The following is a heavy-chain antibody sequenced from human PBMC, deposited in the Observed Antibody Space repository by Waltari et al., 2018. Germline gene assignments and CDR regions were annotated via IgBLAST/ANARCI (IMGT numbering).Heavy chain of an antibody. D-gene: IGHD4-17*01. CDR2: IYHSGST. Sequence: QVQLQESGPGLVKPSETLSLTCPVSGYSISSGSYWGWIRQPPGKGLEWIGSIYHSGSTYYNPSLKSRVTISVDTSKNQFSLKLSSVTAADTAVYYCARDDLFGDPRADAFDIWGQGTMVTVSS. CDR1: GYSISSGSY. J-gene: IGHJ3*02. CDR3: ARDDLFGDPRADAFDI. V-gene: IGHV4-38-2*02.